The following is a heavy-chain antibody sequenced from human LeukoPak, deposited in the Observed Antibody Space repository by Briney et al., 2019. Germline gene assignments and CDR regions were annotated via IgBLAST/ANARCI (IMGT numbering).Heavy chain of an antibody. CDR1: GFTFSSYW. CDR2: IWYDGSNK. V-gene: IGHV3-33*06. D-gene: IGHD5-18*01. Sequence: GGSLRLSCAASGFTFSSYWMSWVRQAPGKGLEWVAVIWYDGSNKYYADSVKGRFTISRDNSKNTLYLQMNSLRAEDTAVYYCAKDRGYSYGFAFDYWGQGTLVTVSS. J-gene: IGHJ4*02. CDR3: AKDRGYSYGFAFDY.